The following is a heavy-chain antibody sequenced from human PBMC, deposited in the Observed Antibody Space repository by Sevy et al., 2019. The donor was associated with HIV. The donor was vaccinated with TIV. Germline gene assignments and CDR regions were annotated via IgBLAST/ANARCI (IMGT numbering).Heavy chain of an antibody. D-gene: IGHD2-21*02. CDR1: GFTFRRYD. CDR3: ARLQSCRGDCYYFDS. Sequence: GGSLRLSCAASGFTFRRYDMHWVRQAPGRGLEWVAVVASHGNYKSFADFVRGRFTISRDNARNSLDLQMTSLRTEDTAVYYCARLQSCRGDCYYFDSWGHGALVTVSS. J-gene: IGHJ4*01. V-gene: IGHV3-30-3*01. CDR2: VASHGNYK.